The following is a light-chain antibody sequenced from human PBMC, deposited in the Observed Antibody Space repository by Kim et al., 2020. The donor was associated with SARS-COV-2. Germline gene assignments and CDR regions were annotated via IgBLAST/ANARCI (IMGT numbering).Light chain of an antibody. CDR3: AAWDDSLKSPV. CDR1: ASNIGNNI. J-gene: IGLJ3*02. CDR2: TNN. Sequence: GQRVTISCSGSASNIGNNIVIWYRQLPGMAPKLLISTNNQLPSGFPDRFSVAKSGTSASLGISGLQSEDEADYYCAAWDDSLKSPVFGGGTQLTVL. V-gene: IGLV1-44*01.